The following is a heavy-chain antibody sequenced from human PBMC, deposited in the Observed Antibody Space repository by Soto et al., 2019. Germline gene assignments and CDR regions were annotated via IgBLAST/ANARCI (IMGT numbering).Heavy chain of an antibody. Sequence: XGSLRLSCAVSGFSFGTYGMSGVRQAPGKGLEWLASIKQDGSERYYLDSVKGRFTISRDNAKDSLSLRMNSLRGEDTAFYYCARDLGPITIFAEALSGYFDFCGQRTLVTVSS. D-gene: IGHD3-3*01. CDR2: IKQDGSER. CDR1: GFSFGTYG. V-gene: IGHV3-7*03. CDR3: ARDLGPITIFAEALSGYFDF. J-gene: IGHJ4*02.